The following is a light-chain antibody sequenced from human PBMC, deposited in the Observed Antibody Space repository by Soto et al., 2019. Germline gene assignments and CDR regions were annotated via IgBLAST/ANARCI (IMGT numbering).Light chain of an antibody. CDR3: AAWDDSLNGVV. V-gene: IGLV1-44*01. CDR1: SSNIGSNY. Sequence: QAVVTQPPSASGTPGHRVTISCSGSSSNIGSNYVYWYQQLPGTAPKLLIYSNNQRPSGVPDRFSGSKSGTSASLAISGLQSEDEADYYCAAWDDSLNGVVFGGGTKVTVL. J-gene: IGLJ2*01. CDR2: SNN.